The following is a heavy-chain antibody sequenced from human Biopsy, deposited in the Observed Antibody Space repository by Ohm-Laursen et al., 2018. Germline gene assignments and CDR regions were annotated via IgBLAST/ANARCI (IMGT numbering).Heavy chain of an antibody. J-gene: IGHJ6*02. CDR3: ARATNSTGWPYYYFYGMDV. Sequence: SDTLSLTCAVSGGSMSSGYWSWIRQTPGKGLEWIGDIYYSGSTNYNPSFQSRVTISVDTSKNQFSLRLNPVTAADTAVYYCARATNSTGWPYYYFYGMDVWGQGTTVTVSS. D-gene: IGHD2/OR15-2a*01. CDR1: GGSMSSGY. CDR2: IYYSGST. V-gene: IGHV4-59*07.